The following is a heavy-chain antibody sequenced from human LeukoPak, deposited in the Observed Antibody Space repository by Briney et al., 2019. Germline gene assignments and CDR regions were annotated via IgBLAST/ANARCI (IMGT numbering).Heavy chain of an antibody. CDR2: IYPADSDT. CDR1: GYSFTNYW. D-gene: IGHD2-21*02. J-gene: IGHJ4*02. Sequence: GESLKISCKGSGYSFTNYWIGWVRQMPGEGLEWMGIIYPADSDTRYSPSFQGQVTISADKSISTAYLQWSSLKASDTAMYYCARRGYCGGDCYSWDFDYWGQGTLVTVSS. V-gene: IGHV5-51*01. CDR3: ARRGYCGGDCYSWDFDY.